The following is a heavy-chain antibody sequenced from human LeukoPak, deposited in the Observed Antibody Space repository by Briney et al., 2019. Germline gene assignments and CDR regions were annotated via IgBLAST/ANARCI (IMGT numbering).Heavy chain of an antibody. J-gene: IGHJ4*02. V-gene: IGHV4-38-2*02. D-gene: IGHD3-16*01. CDR2: IYHSGST. CDR3: ARKAGGGASDY. CDR1: GYSISSGYY. Sequence: SETLSLTCTVSGYSISSGYYWGWIRQPPGKGLEWIGSIYHSGSTYYNPSLKSRVTISVDTSKNQFSLKLSSVTAADTAVYYCARKAGGGASDYWGQGTLVTVSS.